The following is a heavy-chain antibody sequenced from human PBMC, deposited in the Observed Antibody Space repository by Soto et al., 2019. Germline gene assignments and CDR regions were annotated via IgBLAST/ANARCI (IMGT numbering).Heavy chain of an antibody. Sequence: QVQLVQSGAEVKKPGASVKVSCKASGYTFTSYDIIWVRQATGQGLEWMGWMNPSTGNTDSAEKCXXRXXMTRTTSTSTVYMELRSRGFEDTAVYYCARGRIIVAGGFDPWGQGTLVTVSS. D-gene: IGHD6-19*01. J-gene: IGHJ5*02. CDR2: MNPSTGNT. CDR1: GYTFTSYD. CDR3: ARGRIIVAGGFDP. V-gene: IGHV1-8*01.